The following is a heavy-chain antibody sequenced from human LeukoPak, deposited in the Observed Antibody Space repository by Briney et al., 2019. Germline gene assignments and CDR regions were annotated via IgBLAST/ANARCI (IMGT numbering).Heavy chain of an antibody. CDR2: ISTSGTT. CDR3: ARRHPYYYGSGTYSRED. Sequence: SETLSLTCTVSGGSVGNYYWNWIRQPAGKGLEWIGRISTSGTTNYHPSLKSRVTLSLDTSKNQFSLNLGSVTAADTAIYFCARRHPYYYGSGTYSREDWGQGTLVTVSS. V-gene: IGHV4-4*07. J-gene: IGHJ4*02. D-gene: IGHD3-10*01. CDR1: GGSVGNYY.